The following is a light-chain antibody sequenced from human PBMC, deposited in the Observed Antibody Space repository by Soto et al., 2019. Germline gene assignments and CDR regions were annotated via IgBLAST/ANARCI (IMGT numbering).Light chain of an antibody. Sequence: QSVLTQPASVSGSPGQSITISCTGTSSDVGSYNLVSWYQQHPGKAPKLMIYEGTKRPSGVSSRFSGSKSGNTASLTISGLLAEDEADYYCSSYTDSTNYVFGTGTKLTVL. J-gene: IGLJ1*01. CDR2: EGT. CDR3: SSYTDSTNYV. V-gene: IGLV2-14*02. CDR1: SSDVGSYNL.